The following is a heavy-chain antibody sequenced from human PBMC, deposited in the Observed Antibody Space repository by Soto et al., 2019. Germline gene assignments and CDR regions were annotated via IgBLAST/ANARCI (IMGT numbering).Heavy chain of an antibody. V-gene: IGHV4-31*03. J-gene: IGHJ4*02. CDR3: ARGTVATIRTFDY. Sequence: SETLSLTCTVSGGSISSGGYYWSWIRQHPGKGLEWIGYIYYSGNTYYNPSLKSRVTISVDTSKNQFSLKLSSVTSADTAVYYCARGTVATIRTFDYWGQGTLVTVSS. CDR1: GGSISSGGYY. CDR2: IYYSGNT. D-gene: IGHD5-12*01.